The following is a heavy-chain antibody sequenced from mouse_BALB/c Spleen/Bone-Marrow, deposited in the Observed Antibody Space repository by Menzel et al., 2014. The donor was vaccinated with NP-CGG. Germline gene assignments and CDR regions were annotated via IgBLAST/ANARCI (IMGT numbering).Heavy chain of an antibody. CDR1: GFTFSSYA. J-gene: IGHJ2*01. V-gene: IGHV5-9-1*01. CDR2: ISSGGSYT. Sequence: EVKLVESGGGLVKPGGSLKLSCAASGFTFSSYAMSWVRQTPEKRLEWVATISSGGSYTYYPDSVKGRFTISRDNAKNTLYLQMSSLRSEDTAMYYCARPGITRLLDYWGQGTTLTVSS. CDR3: ARPGITRLLDY. D-gene: IGHD2-4*01.